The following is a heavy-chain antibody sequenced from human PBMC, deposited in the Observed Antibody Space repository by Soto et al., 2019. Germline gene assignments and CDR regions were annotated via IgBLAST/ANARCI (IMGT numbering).Heavy chain of an antibody. Sequence: EVQLVESGGGLVQPGGSLRLSCEASRGAFGDYWMHWVRQAPGKGLVWVSRINRDANDIIYADSVKGRFTASGDNAKNLVLLKMNSLGVDDMVVSYFARDVHHNWFDSWGQGTLFTVSS. CDR3: ARDVHHNWFDS. D-gene: IGHD3-10*02. V-gene: IGHV3-74*01. J-gene: IGHJ5*01. CDR2: INRDANDI. CDR1: RGAFGDYW.